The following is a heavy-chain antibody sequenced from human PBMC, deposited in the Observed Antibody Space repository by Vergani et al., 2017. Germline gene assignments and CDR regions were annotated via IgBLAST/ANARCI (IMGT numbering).Heavy chain of an antibody. CDR2: IYYSGST. V-gene: IGHV4-59*01. CDR1: GGSISSYY. D-gene: IGHD3-10*01. J-gene: IGHJ4*02. CDR3: ARNDGFGELPSPYYFDY. Sequence: QVQLQESGPGLVKPSETLSLTCTVSGGSISSYYWSWIRQPPGKGLEWIGYIYYSGSTNYNPSLKSRVTISVDTSKNQFSLKLSSVTAADTAVYYWARNDGFGELPSPYYFDYWGQGTLVTVSS.